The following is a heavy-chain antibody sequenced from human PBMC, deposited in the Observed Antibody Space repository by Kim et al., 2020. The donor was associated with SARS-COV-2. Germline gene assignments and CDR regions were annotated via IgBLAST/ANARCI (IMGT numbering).Heavy chain of an antibody. CDR3: ARLRYYDILTAVYYFDY. D-gene: IGHD3-9*01. J-gene: IGHJ4*02. Sequence: RKSRVTLSVDTSKNQFSLKLSSVTAADTAVYYCARLRYYDILTAVYYFDYWGQGTLVTVSS. V-gene: IGHV4-39*01.